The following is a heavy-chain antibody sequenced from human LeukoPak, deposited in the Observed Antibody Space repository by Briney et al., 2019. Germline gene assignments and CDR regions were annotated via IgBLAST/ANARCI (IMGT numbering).Heavy chain of an antibody. Sequence: GGSLRLSCTASGFTFGNYAMSWVRQAPGMGLEWVSALSGSDSSTFYADSVKGRFTISRDNSKNTLYLQMRSLIFEDTAVYYCANVIIAAVGYEYFQYWGQGTLVSVSS. CDR1: GFTFGNYA. CDR2: LSGSDSST. CDR3: ANVIIAAVGYEYFQY. J-gene: IGHJ1*01. V-gene: IGHV3-23*01. D-gene: IGHD6-13*01.